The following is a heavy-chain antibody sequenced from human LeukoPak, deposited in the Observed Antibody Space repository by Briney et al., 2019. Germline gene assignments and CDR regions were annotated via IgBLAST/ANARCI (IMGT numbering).Heavy chain of an antibody. J-gene: IGHJ3*02. V-gene: IGHV3-21*01. CDR3: AREGKAYCGGDCWPPDAFDI. D-gene: IGHD2-21*02. Sequence: GGSLRLSCAASGFTFSSYSMNWVRQAPGKGLEWVSSISSSSSYIYYADSVKGRFTISRDNAKNSLYLQMNSLRPEDTAVYYCAREGKAYCGGDCWPPDAFDIWGQGTMVTVSS. CDR2: ISSSSSYI. CDR1: GFTFSSYS.